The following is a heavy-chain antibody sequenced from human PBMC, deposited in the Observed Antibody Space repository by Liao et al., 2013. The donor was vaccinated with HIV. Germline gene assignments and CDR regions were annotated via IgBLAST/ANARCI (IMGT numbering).Heavy chain of an antibody. D-gene: IGHD2-21*01. J-gene: IGHJ6*03. CDR3: AGLDVVVNGYYYYYMDV. Sequence: QVQLQESGPGLVKPSQTLSLTCTVSGGSISSGSYYWSWIRQPAGKGLEWIGRIYTSGSTNYNPSLKSRVTISVDTSKNQFSLKLSSVTAADTAVYYCAGLDVVVNGYYYYYMDVWGQRDHGHRLL. CDR2: IYTSGST. CDR1: GGSISSGSYY. V-gene: IGHV4-61*02.